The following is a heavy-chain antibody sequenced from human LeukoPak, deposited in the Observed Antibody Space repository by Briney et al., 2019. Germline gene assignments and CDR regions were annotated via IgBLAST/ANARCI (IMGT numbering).Heavy chain of an antibody. CDR1: GYTFNKYG. CDR3: ARDPSNTSGYYVYHDY. V-gene: IGHV1-18*01. Sequence: GASVNVSCLPSGYTFNKYGISWVRQAPGHGLEWMGWLSCFNGDTRYAQKCQGRVTMTTDTSTSTVHMELRSLRSDDTAVYYCARDPSNTSGYYVYHDYWGQGALVTVSS. J-gene: IGHJ4*02. CDR2: LSCFNGDT. D-gene: IGHD2-2*01.